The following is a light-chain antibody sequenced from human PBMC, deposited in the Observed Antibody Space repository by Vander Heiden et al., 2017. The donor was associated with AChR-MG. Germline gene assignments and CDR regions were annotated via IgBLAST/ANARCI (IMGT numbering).Light chain of an antibody. V-gene: IGLV1-40*01. CDR2: GNS. J-gene: IGLJ2*01. Sequence: QSVLTQPPSASGAPGQTVTISCTGSNTDIGAGYDVHWYQQLPGTAPKLLIYGNSNRPSGVPDRFSGSKSGTSASLAITGLQAEDEADYYCQSYDSSLSGVVFGGGTKLTVL. CDR3: QSYDSSLSGVV. CDR1: NTDIGAGYD.